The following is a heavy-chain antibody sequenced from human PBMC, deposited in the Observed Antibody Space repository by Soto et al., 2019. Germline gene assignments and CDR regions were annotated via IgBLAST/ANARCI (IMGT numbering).Heavy chain of an antibody. D-gene: IGHD3-10*01. J-gene: IGHJ4*02. Sequence: SETLSLTCTVSGGSISSSSYYWGWIRQPPGKGLEWIGSIYYSGSTYYNPSLKSRVTISVDTSKNQFSLKLSSVTAADTAVYYCARLRFGGFDYWGQGTLVTVSS. CDR1: GGSISSSSYY. V-gene: IGHV4-39*01. CDR3: ARLRFGGFDY. CDR2: IYYSGST.